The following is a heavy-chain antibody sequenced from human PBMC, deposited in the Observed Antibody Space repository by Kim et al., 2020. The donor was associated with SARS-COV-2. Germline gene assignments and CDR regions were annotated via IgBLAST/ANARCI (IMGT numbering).Heavy chain of an antibody. Sequence: GGSLRLSCAASGFTFSSYGMHWVRQAPGKGLEWVAVISYDGSNKYYVDSVKGRFTISRDNSKNTLYLQMNSLRAEDTAVYYCARDLHFDWLKTMYYYYYGMDVWGQGTTVTVSS. CDR1: GFTFSSYG. J-gene: IGHJ6*02. CDR2: ISYDGSNK. CDR3: ARDLHFDWLKTMYYYYYGMDV. V-gene: IGHV3-33*05. D-gene: IGHD3-9*01.